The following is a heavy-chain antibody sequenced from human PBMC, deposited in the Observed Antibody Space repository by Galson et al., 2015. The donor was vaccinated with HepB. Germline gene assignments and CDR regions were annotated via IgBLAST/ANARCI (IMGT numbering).Heavy chain of an antibody. Sequence: SLRLSCAASGFTFSSYEMNWVRQAPGKGLEWVSYISSSGSTIYYADSVKGRFTISRDNAKNSLYLQMNSLRAEDTAVYYCARVHARTSLSWFDPWGQGTLVTVSS. J-gene: IGHJ5*02. V-gene: IGHV3-48*03. CDR2: ISSSGSTI. D-gene: IGHD1-7*01. CDR1: GFTFSSYE. CDR3: ARVHARTSLSWFDP.